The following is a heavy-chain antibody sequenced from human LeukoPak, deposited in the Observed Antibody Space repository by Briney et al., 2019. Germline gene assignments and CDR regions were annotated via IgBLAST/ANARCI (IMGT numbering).Heavy chain of an antibody. D-gene: IGHD3-10*01. V-gene: IGHV3-33*01. CDR2: IWYDGSIK. J-gene: IGHJ3*02. CDR1: GFTFSTYG. CDR3: ARASGPFDI. Sequence: GGSLRLSCAASGFTFSTYGMHWVRQAPGKGLEWVAVIWYDGSIKYYADSLKGRFTISRDNSKNTLYLQMNSLTGEDTAVYFRARASGPFDIWGQGTMVTVSS.